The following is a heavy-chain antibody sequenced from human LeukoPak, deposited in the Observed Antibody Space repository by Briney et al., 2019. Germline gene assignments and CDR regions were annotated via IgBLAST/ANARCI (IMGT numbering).Heavy chain of an antibody. CDR3: AKGLLGYCSGGSCHIDY. D-gene: IGHD2-15*01. Sequence: PGGSLRLSCAASGLTFSSHWMHWVRQAPGKGLVWVSRITNDGSSTTYADSVKGRFTISRDNAKNMLYLQMNSLRAEDTAVYYCAKGLLGYCSGGSCHIDYWGQGTLVTVSS. V-gene: IGHV3-74*01. J-gene: IGHJ4*02. CDR1: GLTFSSHW. CDR2: ITNDGSST.